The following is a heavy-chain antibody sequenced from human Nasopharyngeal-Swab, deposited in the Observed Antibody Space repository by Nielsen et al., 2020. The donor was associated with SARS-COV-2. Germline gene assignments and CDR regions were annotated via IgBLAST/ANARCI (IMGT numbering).Heavy chain of an antibody. Sequence: LRLSCTVSGGSISSGAYFWSWIRQHPGKGLEWIGYIHYTGNTFYNPSLESRLTISLDTSQNQFSLRLSSVTPEDTAVYYCARDEGAHNSWGQGTLVTVSS. V-gene: IGHV4-31*03. CDR2: IHYTGNT. CDR1: GGSISSGAYF. J-gene: IGHJ4*02. CDR3: ARDEGAHNS. D-gene: IGHD3-16*01.